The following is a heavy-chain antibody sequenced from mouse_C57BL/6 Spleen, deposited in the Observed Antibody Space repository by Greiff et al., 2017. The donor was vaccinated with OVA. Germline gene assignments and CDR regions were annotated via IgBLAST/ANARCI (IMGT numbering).Heavy chain of an antibody. V-gene: IGHV1-64*01. Sequence: QVQLQQPGAELVKPGASVKLSCKASGYTFTSYWMHWVKQRPGQGLEWIGMIHPNSGSTNYNEKFKSKATLTVDKSSSTAYMQLSSLTSEDSAVYYCARESYYGSSGAYFDVWGTGTTVTVSS. CDR2: IHPNSGST. CDR3: ARESYYGSSGAYFDV. CDR1: GYTFTSYW. D-gene: IGHD1-1*01. J-gene: IGHJ1*03.